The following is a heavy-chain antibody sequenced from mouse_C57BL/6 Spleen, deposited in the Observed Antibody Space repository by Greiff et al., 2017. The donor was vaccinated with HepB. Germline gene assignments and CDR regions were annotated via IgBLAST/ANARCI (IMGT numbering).Heavy chain of an antibody. Sequence: VMLVESGPELVKPGASVKISCKASGYAFSSSWMNWVKQRPGKGLEWIGRIYPGDGDTNYNGKFKGKATLTADKSSSTAYMQLSSLTSEDSAVYFCARGGIYYYGSSSFDYWGQGTTLTVSS. J-gene: IGHJ2*01. CDR2: IYPGDGDT. CDR3: ARGGIYYYGSSSFDY. D-gene: IGHD1-1*01. CDR1: GYAFSSSW. V-gene: IGHV1-82*01.